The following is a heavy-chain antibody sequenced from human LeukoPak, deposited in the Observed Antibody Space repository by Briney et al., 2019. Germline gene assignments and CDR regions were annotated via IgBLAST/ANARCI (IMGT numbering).Heavy chain of an antibody. CDR2: ISYAGDDGSNI. Sequence: GGSLRLSCAASGFIFSSHAMHWVRQAPGKGLEWVAVISYAGDDGSNIYYADSVKGRFTISRDDSRNTLYLQMNSLRGDDTAVYYCAKDVGKWESLHFFDYWGQGTLVTVSS. D-gene: IGHD1-26*01. CDR3: AKDVGKWESLHFFDY. CDR1: GFIFSSHA. J-gene: IGHJ4*02. V-gene: IGHV3-30*18.